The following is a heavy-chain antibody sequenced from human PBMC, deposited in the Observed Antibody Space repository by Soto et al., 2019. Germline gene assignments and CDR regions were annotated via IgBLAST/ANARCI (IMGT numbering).Heavy chain of an antibody. J-gene: IGHJ4*02. D-gene: IGHD6-13*01. V-gene: IGHV1-46*01. CDR3: AKVLSELVPRYFDT. CDR2: ITPGGGIT. Sequence: QVQLVQSGAEVKKPGALVRVSCKASGYTFTTYDIHWVRQAPGLGLEWMGIITPGGGITSYAQKFKGRITMTRDTSTSTVYMELSSLRSEDTAMYYCAKVLSELVPRYFDTWGQGTLVTVSS. CDR1: GYTFTTYD.